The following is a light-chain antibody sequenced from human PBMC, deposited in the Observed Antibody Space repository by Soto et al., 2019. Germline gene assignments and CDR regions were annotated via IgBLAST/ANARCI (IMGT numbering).Light chain of an antibody. CDR1: QDITNY. V-gene: IGKV1-33*01. CDR2: DAS. CDR3: QQYRNLLFT. J-gene: IGKJ4*01. Sequence: DIQMTQSPSSLSASVGDRVTITCQASQDITNYLNWYQQRPGKAPKLLIYDASTLETGVPSRFSGSGSGTHFTFPITSLHPEDVATYYCQQYRNLLFTFGGGTRVEIK.